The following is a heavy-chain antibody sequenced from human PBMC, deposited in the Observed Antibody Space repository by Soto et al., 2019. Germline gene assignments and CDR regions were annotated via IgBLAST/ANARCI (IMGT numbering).Heavy chain of an antibody. J-gene: IGHJ6*02. V-gene: IGHV1-2*04. D-gene: IGHD3-10*01. CDR3: ARMVPGSISPSYYYYVMDV. CDR2: INPNSGGP. Sequence: QVQLVQSGAEVKKPGASVKVSCKASGYTFIGYYMHWVRQAPGQGLEWMGWINPNSGGPNYAQKFQCCVTMTRDTSISTAYMELSRLRSDDTAVYYCARMVPGSISPSYYYYVMDVWGQGTTVTVSS. CDR1: GYTFIGYY.